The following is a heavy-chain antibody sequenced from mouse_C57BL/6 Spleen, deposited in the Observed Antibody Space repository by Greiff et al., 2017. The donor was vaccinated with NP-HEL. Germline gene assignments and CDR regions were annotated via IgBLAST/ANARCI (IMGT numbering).Heavy chain of an antibody. CDR2: ISSGSSTI. CDR3: ARENYYGSSHDY. Sequence: EVKVVESGGGLVKPGGSLKLSCAASGFTFSDYGMHWVRQAPEKGLEWVAYISSGSSTIYYADTVKGRFTISRDNAKNTLFLQMTSLRSEDTAMYYCARENYYGSSHDYWGQGTTLTVSS. V-gene: IGHV5-17*01. J-gene: IGHJ2*01. D-gene: IGHD1-1*01. CDR1: GFTFSDYG.